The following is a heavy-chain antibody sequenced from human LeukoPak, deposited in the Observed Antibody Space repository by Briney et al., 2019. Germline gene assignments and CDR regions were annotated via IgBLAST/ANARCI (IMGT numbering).Heavy chain of an antibody. CDR3: ARGTNYYDSRYYFDY. J-gene: IGHJ4*02. V-gene: IGHV1-8*01. D-gene: IGHD3-22*01. CDR1: GYSFTGLN. Sequence: ASVKVSCKASGYSFTGLNINWVRQATGQGLVWMGWMDPNSGNTGNAQQFRGRVAMTRDTSISTAYVELNSLRSEDTAVYYCARGTNYYDSRYYFDYWGQGSLVTVSS. CDR2: MDPNSGNT.